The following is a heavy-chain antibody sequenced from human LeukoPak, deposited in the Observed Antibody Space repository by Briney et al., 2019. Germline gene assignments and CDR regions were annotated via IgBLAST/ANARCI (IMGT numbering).Heavy chain of an antibody. J-gene: IGHJ4*02. D-gene: IGHD3-9*01. CDR3: ARHMTLTGYLY. CDR1: GGSISSSSYY. CDR2: IYYSGST. V-gene: IGHV4-39*01. Sequence: TSETLSLTCTVSGGSISSSSYYWGWIRQPPGKGLEWIGSIYYSGSTYYNPSLKSRVTISVDTSKNQFSLKLSSVTAADTAVYYCARHMTLTGYLYWGQGTLVTVSS.